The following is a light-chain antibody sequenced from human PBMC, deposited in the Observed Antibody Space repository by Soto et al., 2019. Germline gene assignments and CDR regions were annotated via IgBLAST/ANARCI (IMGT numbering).Light chain of an antibody. J-gene: IGKJ2*01. V-gene: IGKV3-20*01. CDR2: GAS. CDR3: LQDGSVPNS. CDR1: ETIGLTS. Sequence: EIVLTQSPGTLSLSPGERATLSCTASETIGLTSLAWYQQKPGQAPRLDIHGASKTGFAIPDRFSGNTSGIVCNLSSSRLEPEDSPVYHCLQDGSVPNSFGQGATLEF.